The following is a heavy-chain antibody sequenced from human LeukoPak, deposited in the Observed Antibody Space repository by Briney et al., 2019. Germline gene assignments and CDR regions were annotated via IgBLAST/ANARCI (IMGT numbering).Heavy chain of an antibody. CDR2: INPNSGGT. V-gene: IGHV1-2*02. D-gene: IGHD3-10*01. CDR1: GYTFTGYY. CDR3: ARGSVLLWFGDLDY. J-gene: IGHJ4*02. Sequence: ASVKVSCKAFGYTFTGYYMHWVRQAPGQGLEWMGWINPNSGGTNYAQKFQGRVTMTRDTSISTAYMELSRLRSDDTAVYYCARGSVLLWFGDLDYWGQGTLVTVSS.